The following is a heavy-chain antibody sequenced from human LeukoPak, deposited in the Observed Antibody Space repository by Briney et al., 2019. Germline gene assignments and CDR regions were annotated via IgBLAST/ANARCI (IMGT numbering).Heavy chain of an antibody. CDR2: ISGGTT. D-gene: IGHD6-19*01. J-gene: IGHJ4*02. Sequence: MSWFRQAPGKGLEWIGFISGGTTEYAASVKGRFTISRDDSTSIAYLQMNSLTTEDTAVYYCSRGSGRLSVYWGQGTLVTVSS. V-gene: IGHV3-49*03. CDR3: SRGSGRLSVY.